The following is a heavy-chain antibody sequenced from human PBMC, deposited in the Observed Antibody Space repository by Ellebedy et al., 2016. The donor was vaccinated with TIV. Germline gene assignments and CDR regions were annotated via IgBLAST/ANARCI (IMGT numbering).Heavy chain of an antibody. CDR1: GGSISSSSYS. J-gene: IGHJ5*02. CDR3: SRSPPDSTGA. CDR2: VSYSGST. V-gene: IGHV4-39*07. D-gene: IGHD1-14*01. Sequence: MPSETLSLTCTVSGGSISSSSYSWGWIRQPPWKGLEWIGSVSYSGSTFYNPSFRGRVAISVDTSKNQFSLKLTPVTAADTAVYYCSRSPPDSTGAWGRGTQVTVSS.